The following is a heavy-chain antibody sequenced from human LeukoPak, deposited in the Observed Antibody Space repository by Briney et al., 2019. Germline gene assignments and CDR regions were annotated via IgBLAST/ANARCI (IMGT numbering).Heavy chain of an antibody. D-gene: IGHD1-26*01. V-gene: IGHV4-59*01. CDR2: IYYSGST. Sequence: SETLSLTCTVSDDSITGFYWNWIRQPPGKGLEWIGYIYYSGSTNYNPSLKSRVTISVDTSKNQFSLKLSSVTAADTAVYYCARIVGATRLDFDYWGQGTLVTVSS. J-gene: IGHJ4*02. CDR3: ARIVGATRLDFDY. CDR1: DDSITGFY.